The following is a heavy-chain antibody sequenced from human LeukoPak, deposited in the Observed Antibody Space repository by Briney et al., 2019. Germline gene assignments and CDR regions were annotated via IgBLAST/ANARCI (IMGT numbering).Heavy chain of an antibody. J-gene: IGHJ3*02. CDR2: MNPNSGNT. D-gene: IGHD6-19*01. CDR1: GYTFTSYD. Sequence: GASVKVSCKASGYTFTSYDINWVRQATGQGLEWMGWMNPNSGNTGYAQKFQGRVTMTRNTSISTAYMELSSLRSEDTAVYYCARDSLGVSRGWYRENTFDIWGQGTLVTVSS. CDR3: ARDSLGVSRGWYRENTFDI. V-gene: IGHV1-8*01.